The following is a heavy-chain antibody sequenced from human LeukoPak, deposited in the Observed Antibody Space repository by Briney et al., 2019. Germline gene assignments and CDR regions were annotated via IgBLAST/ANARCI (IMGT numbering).Heavy chain of an antibody. Sequence: SVKVSCKASGGTFSNYAISWVRQAPGQGLEWMGGIIPIFGTANYAQKFQGRVTITADESTTTAYMELSSLKSEDTAVYYCARDSEVRGVNLLWYWGQGALVTVSS. CDR1: GGTFSNYA. CDR3: ARDSEVRGVNLLWY. V-gene: IGHV1-69*13. CDR2: IIPIFGTA. D-gene: IGHD3-10*01. J-gene: IGHJ4*02.